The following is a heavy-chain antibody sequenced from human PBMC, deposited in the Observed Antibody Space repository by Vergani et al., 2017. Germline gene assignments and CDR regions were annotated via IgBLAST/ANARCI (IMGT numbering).Heavy chain of an antibody. V-gene: IGHV4-39*01. CDR1: GASIRSSNYY. J-gene: IGHJ5*02. Sequence: QLQLQESGPGLVKPSATLSRTCSVSGASIRSSNYYWGWMRQPPGKGLEWIAIIYYRGSTYYNPSLKSRVTISVDTSKNQFSLKLSSVTAADTAVYFCARHSTVEWLVKLGWIDPWGQGILVTVSS. D-gene: IGHD6-19*01. CDR3: ARHSTVEWLVKLGWIDP. CDR2: IYYRGST.